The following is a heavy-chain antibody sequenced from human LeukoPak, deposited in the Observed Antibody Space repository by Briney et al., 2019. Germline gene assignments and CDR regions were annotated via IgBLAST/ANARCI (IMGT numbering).Heavy chain of an antibody. D-gene: IGHD4-11*01. Sequence: PGGSLRLSCAASGFTFSSYSMNWVRQAPGKGLEWVSSISSSSSYIYYADSVKGRFTISRDNAKNSLYLQMNSLRAEDTAVYYCARDWRGYSNYEWDYWGQGTLVTVSS. J-gene: IGHJ4*02. V-gene: IGHV3-21*01. CDR3: ARDWRGYSNYEWDY. CDR1: GFTFSSYS. CDR2: ISSSSSYI.